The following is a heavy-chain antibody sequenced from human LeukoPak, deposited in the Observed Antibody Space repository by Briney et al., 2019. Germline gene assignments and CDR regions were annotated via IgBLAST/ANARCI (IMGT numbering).Heavy chain of an antibody. CDR3: ARLGLGVVVVAATPGGWFDP. J-gene: IGHJ5*02. D-gene: IGHD2-15*01. CDR2: IYYSGCT. CDR1: GCSVSSGSYY. Sequence: PSETLSLTCTVSGCSVSSGSYYWSWIRQPPGKGLEWSGYIYYSGCTNYNPSLKSRVTISVDTSKNQFSLKLSSVTAADTAVYYCARLGLGVVVVAATPGGWFDPWGQGTLVTVSS. V-gene: IGHV4-61*01.